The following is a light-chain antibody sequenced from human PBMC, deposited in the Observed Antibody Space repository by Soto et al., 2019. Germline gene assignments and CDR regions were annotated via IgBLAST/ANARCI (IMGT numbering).Light chain of an antibody. V-gene: IGKV1-5*03. Sequence: IQLTQSPSTLSRYVGDRVTITWLARQSISSWWAWYQQKPGKAPNLLIYKASRLESGVPSRFSGSGSETEFTLTISGLQPGDSATYYCQQYNSYSPTFGQGTKVDIK. CDR3: QQYNSYSPT. CDR1: QSISSW. J-gene: IGKJ1*01. CDR2: KAS.